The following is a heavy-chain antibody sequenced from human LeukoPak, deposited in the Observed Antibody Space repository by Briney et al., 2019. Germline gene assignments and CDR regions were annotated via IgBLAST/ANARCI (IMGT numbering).Heavy chain of an antibody. CDR1: GFTFSSYA. V-gene: IGHV3-30-3*01. D-gene: IGHD3-22*01. J-gene: IGHJ3*02. Sequence: GRSLRLSCAASGFTFSSYAMHWVRQAPGKGLEWVAVISYDGSNKYYADSVKGRFTISRDNSKNTLYLQMNSLRAEDTAVYYCARARWLDDAFDIWGQGTMVTVSS. CDR3: ARARWLDDAFDI. CDR2: ISYDGSNK.